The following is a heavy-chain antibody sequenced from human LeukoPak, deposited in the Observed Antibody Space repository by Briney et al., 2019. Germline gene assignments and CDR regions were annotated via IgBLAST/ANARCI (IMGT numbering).Heavy chain of an antibody. CDR3: ARIPIPYYDSSGP. Sequence: PGGSLRLSCAASGFSFSDYGMHWVRQAPGKGLEWVAFIRYDGSNKYYADSVKGRFTISRDNSKNTVSLQMNSLRAEDTAVYYCARIPIPYYDSSGPWGQGTLVTVSS. CDR1: GFSFSDYG. CDR2: IRYDGSNK. J-gene: IGHJ5*02. V-gene: IGHV3-30*02. D-gene: IGHD3-22*01.